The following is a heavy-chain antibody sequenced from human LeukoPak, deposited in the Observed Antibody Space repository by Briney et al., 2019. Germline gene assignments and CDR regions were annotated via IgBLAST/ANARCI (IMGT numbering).Heavy chain of an antibody. D-gene: IGHD2-15*01. Sequence: PGESLRLSCVASGFIFSDFGMNWVRQAPGKGLEWVTFIRSDGNEKYYADSVKGRFTISRDNSKSTLYLQMNSLRAEDTAVYYCAQERDRRGYFDYWGQGTLVTVSS. V-gene: IGHV3-30*02. J-gene: IGHJ4*02. CDR2: IRSDGNEK. CDR3: AQERDRRGYFDY. CDR1: GFIFSDFG.